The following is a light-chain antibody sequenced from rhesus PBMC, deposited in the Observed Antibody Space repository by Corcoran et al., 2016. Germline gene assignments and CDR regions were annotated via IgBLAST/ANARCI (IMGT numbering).Light chain of an antibody. V-gene: IGLV7-76*01. Sequence: QAVVSQAPSMTVSPGGPVTLPCDSSTGAVTSGNYPNWFQQKPGQVPRGLIYNTNSKHSWTPARFSGSLAGGKAALTLSGAPPEDEAEYYGLLFYSGAPLVFGSGTKLTVL. CDR3: LLFYSGAPLV. CDR2: NTN. CDR1: TGAVTSGNY. J-gene: IGLJ6*01.